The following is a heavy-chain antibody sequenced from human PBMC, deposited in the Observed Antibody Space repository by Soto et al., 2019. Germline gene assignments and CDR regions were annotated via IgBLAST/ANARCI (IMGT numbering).Heavy chain of an antibody. CDR1: GGSISRYY. J-gene: IGHJ4*02. V-gene: IGHV4-59*08. CDR3: ASLTRGFRGGGPN. Sequence: SDTLSLTCAVCGGSISRYYGSWIRKPPGKGLEWIGYVYYSGSTKYNPSLKSRVTISVDTSKNQFSLKLSSVTAADTAVYYCASLTRGFRGGGPNWGQGTLVTVSS. CDR2: VYYSGST. D-gene: IGHD3-10*01.